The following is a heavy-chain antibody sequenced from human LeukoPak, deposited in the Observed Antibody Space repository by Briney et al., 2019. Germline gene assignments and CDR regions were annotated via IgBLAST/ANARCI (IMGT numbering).Heavy chain of an antibody. V-gene: IGHV3-7*01. D-gene: IGHD3-16*01. Sequence: GGSLRLSCVASGITLSTYGMNWVRQAPGKGLEWVANIKPGGGERYYVDSVKGRFTISRDNAKNSVDLQMNSLRVEDTAVYYCMRRGGDYWGQGTLVTVSS. J-gene: IGHJ4*02. CDR2: IKPGGGER. CDR1: GITLSTYG. CDR3: MRRGGDY.